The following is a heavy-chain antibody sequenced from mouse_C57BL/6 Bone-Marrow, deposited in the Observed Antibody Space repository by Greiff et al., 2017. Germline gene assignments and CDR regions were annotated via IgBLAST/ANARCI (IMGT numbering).Heavy chain of an antibody. CDR2: IYPRAGST. Sequence: QVQLQQSGPELVKPGASVKLSCKASGYTFTSYDINWVKQRPGQGLEWIGWIYPRAGSTKYNEKFKGKATLTVDTSSSTAYMELHSLTSEDSAVYFCARRPWYFDVWGTGTTVTVSS. V-gene: IGHV1-85*01. CDR1: GYTFTSYD. J-gene: IGHJ1*03. CDR3: ARRPWYFDV.